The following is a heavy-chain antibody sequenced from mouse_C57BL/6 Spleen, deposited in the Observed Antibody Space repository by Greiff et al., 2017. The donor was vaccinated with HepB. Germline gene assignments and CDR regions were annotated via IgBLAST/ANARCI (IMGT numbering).Heavy chain of an antibody. CDR1: GFTFTDYY. CDR3: ARYKGTTGYYAMDY. D-gene: IGHD1-1*01. CDR2: IRNKANGYTT. V-gene: IGHV7-3*01. Sequence: EVQVVESGGGLVQPGGSLSLSCAASGFTFTDYYMSWVRQPPGKALEWLGFIRNKANGYTTEYSASVKGRFTISRDNSQSILYLQMNALRAEDSATYYCARYKGTTGYYAMDYWGQGTSVTVSS. J-gene: IGHJ4*01.